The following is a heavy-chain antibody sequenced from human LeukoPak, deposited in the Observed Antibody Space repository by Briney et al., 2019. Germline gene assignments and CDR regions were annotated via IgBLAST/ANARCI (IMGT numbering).Heavy chain of an antibody. V-gene: IGHV3-53*01. J-gene: IGHJ4*02. CDR1: GFAVSSHF. CDR3: ARSSSGRHDY. CDR2: IYGDSGSST. D-gene: IGHD6-19*01. Sequence: GGSLRLSCAASGFAVSSHFMSWVRQAPGKRLEWVSVIYGDSGSSTYYADSVKGRFTISRDNSKNTLYLQMNNLRAEDTAVYYCARSSSGRHDYWGQGTLVTVSS.